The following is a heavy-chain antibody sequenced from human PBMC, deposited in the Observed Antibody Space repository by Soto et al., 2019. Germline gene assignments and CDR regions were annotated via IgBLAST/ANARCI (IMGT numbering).Heavy chain of an antibody. J-gene: IGHJ5*02. CDR3: ARGFNVVVVTALPNLFDP. CDR2: NYYSGST. CDR1: GGSISSGGYY. Sequence: QVQLQESGPGLVKPSQTPSLICTVSGGSISSGGYYWNWIRQHPGKGLEWIGYNYYSGSTYYNPSLKSRVTISVDTSKNQFSLKLSSVTAADTAVYYCARGFNVVVVTALPNLFDPWGQGTLVTVSS. D-gene: IGHD2-21*02. V-gene: IGHV4-31*03.